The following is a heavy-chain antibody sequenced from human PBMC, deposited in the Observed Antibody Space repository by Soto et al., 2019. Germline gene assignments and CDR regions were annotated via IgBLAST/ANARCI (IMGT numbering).Heavy chain of an antibody. V-gene: IGHV3-33*01. D-gene: IGHD6-6*01. CDR3: ARFSSSSYNWFDP. CDR1: GFPFSSYG. CDR2: IWYDGSNK. J-gene: IGHJ5*02. Sequence: LRLSFAASGFPFSSYGMHWVRQAPGKGLEWVAVIWYDGSNKYYADSVKGRFTISRDNSKNTLYLQMNSLRAEDTAVYYCARFSSSSYNWFDPWGQGTLVTVSS.